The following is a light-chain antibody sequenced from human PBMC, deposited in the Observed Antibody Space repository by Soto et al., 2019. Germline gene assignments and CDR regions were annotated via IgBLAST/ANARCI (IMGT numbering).Light chain of an antibody. CDR2: GAS. Sequence: EIVMTQSPATLCVSPGERATLSCRVSQSVSSNLAWYQQKPGQAPRPLIYGASTRATGIPARFSGSGSGTEFTLTISSLQSEDFAVYYCQQYNNWPPWTFGQGTKVDIK. V-gene: IGKV3-15*01. CDR1: QSVSSN. J-gene: IGKJ1*01. CDR3: QQYNNWPPWT.